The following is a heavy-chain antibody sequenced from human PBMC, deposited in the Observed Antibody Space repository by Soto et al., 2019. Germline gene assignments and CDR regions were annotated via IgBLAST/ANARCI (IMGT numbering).Heavy chain of an antibody. D-gene: IGHD6-6*01. CDR3: ARASRLSACQRASEV. Sequence: ASVKVSCKASGYTFTDNYLLWVRQAPGQGLEWLGWMHSKNAATDFAQKCQGRVTLARDTCISTAYLELPRLKSDDTAVYFCARASRLSACQRASEVWGRVTLVTVSS. V-gene: IGHV1-2*02. CDR2: MHSKNAAT. CDR1: GYTFTDNY. J-gene: IGHJ4*02.